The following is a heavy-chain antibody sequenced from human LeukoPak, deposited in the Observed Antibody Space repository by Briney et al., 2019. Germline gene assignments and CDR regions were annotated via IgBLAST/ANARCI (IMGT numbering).Heavy chain of an antibody. V-gene: IGHV3-64D*06. J-gene: IGHJ5*02. Sequence: GGSLRLSCSASGFTFNIYAMHWARQAPGTGLEYVSAISTDGRGTYYADSVKGRFTISRDNSKNTLYLQMSSLRPEDTAIYYCVKYSNSCYDPWGQGTLVTVSS. CDR2: ISTDGRGT. CDR3: VKYSNSCYDP. D-gene: IGHD2-2*01. CDR1: GFTFNIYA.